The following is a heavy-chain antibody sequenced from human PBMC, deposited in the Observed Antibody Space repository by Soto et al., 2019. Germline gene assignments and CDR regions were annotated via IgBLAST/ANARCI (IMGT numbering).Heavy chain of an antibody. CDR2: INHSGST. CDR3: ARGLKRYCSSTSCYGNY. Sequence: SETLSLTCAVYGGSFSGYYWSWIRQPPGKGLEWIGEINHSGSTNYNPSLKSRVTISVDTSKNQFSLKLSSVTAADTAVYYCARGLKRYCSSTSCYGNYWGQGTLVTVSS. J-gene: IGHJ4*02. V-gene: IGHV4-34*01. D-gene: IGHD2-2*01. CDR1: GGSFSGYY.